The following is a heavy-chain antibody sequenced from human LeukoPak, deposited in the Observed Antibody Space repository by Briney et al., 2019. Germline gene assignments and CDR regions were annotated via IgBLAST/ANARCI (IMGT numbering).Heavy chain of an antibody. CDR3: ARDVGDGYNHQEIDY. Sequence: GGSLRLSCAASGFTFSSYSMNGVRQAPGKGLEWVSSISSSSSYIYYADSVKGRFTISRDNAKNSLSLQMNSLRAEDTAVYYCARDVGDGYNHQEIDYWGQGTLVTVSS. CDR2: ISSSSSYI. CDR1: GFTFSSYS. J-gene: IGHJ4*02. D-gene: IGHD5-24*01. V-gene: IGHV3-21*01.